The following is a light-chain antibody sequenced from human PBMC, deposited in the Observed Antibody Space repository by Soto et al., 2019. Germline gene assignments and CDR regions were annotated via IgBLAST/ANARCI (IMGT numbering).Light chain of an antibody. CDR1: QDISYY. CDR2: GAS. CDR3: QKYHSAPRT. J-gene: IGKJ1*01. Sequence: DIQMTQSPSSLSASVGDRVTITCRANQDISYYLAWYQQKQGKVPKLLIYGASTLQSGVPSRFSGRGSGTDFTLTISSLQPEDIATYYCQKYHSAPRTFGQGTKVEIK. V-gene: IGKV1-27*01.